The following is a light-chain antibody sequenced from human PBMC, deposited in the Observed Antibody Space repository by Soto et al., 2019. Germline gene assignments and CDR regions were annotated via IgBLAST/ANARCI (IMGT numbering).Light chain of an antibody. CDR3: QQNNNWTHMST. CDR2: GAS. V-gene: IGKV3-15*01. J-gene: IGKJ2*01. CDR1: QSVSSN. Sequence: EIVMTQSPATLSVSPGERATLSCRASQSVSSNLAWYQQKPGQAPRLLIYGASTRATGIPARFSGSGSGTELTLTISSLQSEDFEVYYCQQNNNWTHMSTFGQGTKLEIK.